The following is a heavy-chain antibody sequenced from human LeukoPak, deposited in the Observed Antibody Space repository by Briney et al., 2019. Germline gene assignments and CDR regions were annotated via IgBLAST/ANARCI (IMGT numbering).Heavy chain of an antibody. V-gene: IGHV3-23*01. D-gene: IGHD2-8*02. CDR2: IPTSGGST. CDR1: GFTFSNYA. J-gene: IGHJ4*02. CDR3: AKGGAVWYYFDC. Sequence: GGSLRLSCAASGFTFSNYAMSWVRRAPGKGLEWVSSIPTSGGSTYYADSVKGRFSISRDNSKNTLYLQMNSLRAEDTAVYYCAKGGAVWYYFDCWGQGTLVTVSS.